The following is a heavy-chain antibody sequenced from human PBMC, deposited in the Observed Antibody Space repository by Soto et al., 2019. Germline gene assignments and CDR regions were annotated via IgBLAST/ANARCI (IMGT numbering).Heavy chain of an antibody. D-gene: IGHD3-9*01. CDR2: IYPGDSDT. CDR3: ARHVDYDILTGGWFDP. V-gene: IGHV5-51*01. CDR1: GYSFTSYW. Sequence: GESLKISCKGSGYSFTSYWIGWVRQMPGKGLEWMGIIYPGDSDTRYSPSFQGQVTISADKSISTAYLQWSSLKASDTAMYYCARHVDYDILTGGWFDPWGQGTLVTVSS. J-gene: IGHJ5*02.